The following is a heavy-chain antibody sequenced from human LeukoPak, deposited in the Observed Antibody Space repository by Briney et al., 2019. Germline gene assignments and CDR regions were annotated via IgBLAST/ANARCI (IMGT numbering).Heavy chain of an antibody. V-gene: IGHV3-74*01. CDR1: GFTFSTSW. D-gene: IGHD1/OR15-1a*01. Sequence: GGSLRLSCAASGFTFSTSWMHWFRQAPGKGLVWVSRINTDGRTTGYADSVRGRFTICRDNAKNTLYLQMNGLRAEDTSVYYCAKDLTWNTADYWGQGALVTVSS. CDR3: AKDLTWNTADY. CDR2: INTDGRTT. J-gene: IGHJ4*02.